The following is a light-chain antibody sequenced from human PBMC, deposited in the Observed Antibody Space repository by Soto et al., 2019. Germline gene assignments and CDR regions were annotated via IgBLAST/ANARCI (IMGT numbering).Light chain of an antibody. Sequence: EIVLTQSPVTLSLXPXEXXTXXXIASQSVSNSYLAWYQQKPGQAPRLLIYGASSRATGIPDRFSGSGSGTDFTLTISRLEPEDFAVYYCQQYGSSWWTFGQGTKVDIK. CDR3: QQYGSSWWT. J-gene: IGKJ1*01. CDR1: QSVSNSY. CDR2: GAS. V-gene: IGKV3-20*01.